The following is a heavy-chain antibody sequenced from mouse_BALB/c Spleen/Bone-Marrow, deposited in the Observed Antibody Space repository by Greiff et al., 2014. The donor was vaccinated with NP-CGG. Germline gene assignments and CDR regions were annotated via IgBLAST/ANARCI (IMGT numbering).Heavy chain of an antibody. CDR2: ILPGSGST. CDR1: GYTFSSYW. J-gene: IGHJ3*01. Sequence: VQRLESGAELMKPGASVKISCKATGYTFSSYWIEWVKQRPGHGLEWIGEILPGSGSTNYNEKFKGKATFTADTSSNTAYMQLSSLTSEDSAVYYCARTYYAYAWFVYWGQGTLVTVSA. V-gene: IGHV1-9*01. D-gene: IGHD2-9*01. CDR3: ARTYYAYAWFVY.